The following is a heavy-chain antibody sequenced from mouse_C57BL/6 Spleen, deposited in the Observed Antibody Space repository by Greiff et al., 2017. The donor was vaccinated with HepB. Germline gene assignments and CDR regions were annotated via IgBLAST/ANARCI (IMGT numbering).Heavy chain of an antibody. Sequence: EVKLVESGEGLVKPGGSLKLSCAASGFTFSSYAMSWVRQTPEKRLEWVAYISSGGDYIYYADTVKGRFTISRDNARNTLYLQMSSLKSEDTAMYYCTRDGYGSRDWYFDVWGTGTTVTVSS. V-gene: IGHV5-9-1*02. CDR2: ISSGGDYI. CDR1: GFTFSSYA. J-gene: IGHJ1*03. D-gene: IGHD1-1*01. CDR3: TRDGYGSRDWYFDV.